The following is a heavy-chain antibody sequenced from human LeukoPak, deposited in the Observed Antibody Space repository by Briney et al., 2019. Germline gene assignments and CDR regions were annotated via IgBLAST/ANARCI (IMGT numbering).Heavy chain of an antibody. CDR3: ATSLIWFGELSAPFDY. CDR2: ISTYGGST. Sequence: GGSLRLSCAASGFTFSSYGMHWVRQAPGKGLEYVSRISTYGGSTYHANSVKGRFTISRDNSKNTLYLQMGSLRTEDMAVYYCATSLIWFGELSAPFDYWGQGTLVTVSS. CDR1: GFTFSSYG. V-gene: IGHV3-64*01. J-gene: IGHJ4*02. D-gene: IGHD3-10*01.